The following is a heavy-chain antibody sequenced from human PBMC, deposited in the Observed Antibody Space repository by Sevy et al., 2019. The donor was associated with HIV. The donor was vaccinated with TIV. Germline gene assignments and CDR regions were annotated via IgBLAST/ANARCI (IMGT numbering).Heavy chain of an antibody. CDR2: ISGRGGST. D-gene: IGHD2-15*01. CDR1: GLTLSSYA. CDR3: AKAPPGHCSSGSCPRAYYYYGMDV. V-gene: IGHV3-23*01. Sequence: GESLKISCADSGLTLSSYAMNWVRQAPGKGLEWVSAISGRGGSTYYADSVEGRLTISRDNSKNTLYLQMNSLRAEDTAVYYCAKAPPGHCSSGSCPRAYYYYGMDVWGQGTTVTVSS. J-gene: IGHJ6*02.